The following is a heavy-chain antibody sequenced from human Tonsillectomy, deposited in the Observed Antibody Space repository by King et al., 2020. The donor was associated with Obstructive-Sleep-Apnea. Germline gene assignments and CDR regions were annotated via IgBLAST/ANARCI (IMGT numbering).Heavy chain of an antibody. CDR1: GFTFSNAW. CDR3: TTTTYIVAAGADY. CDR2: IKSKSDGGTT. Sequence: VQLVESGGGLVKPGGSLRLSCAASGFTFSNAWMSWVRQAPGKGLEWVGCIKSKSDGGTTVYAAPVKGRFTISRDDSKNTLYLQMNSLKTEDTAVYYCTTTTYIVAAGADYWGQGTLVTVSS. J-gene: IGHJ4*02. V-gene: IGHV3-15*01. D-gene: IGHD6-13*01.